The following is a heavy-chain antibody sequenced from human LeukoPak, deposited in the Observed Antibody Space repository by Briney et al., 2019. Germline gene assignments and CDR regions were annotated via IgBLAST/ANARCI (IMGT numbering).Heavy chain of an antibody. J-gene: IGHJ4*02. D-gene: IGHD3-9*01. CDR1: RFTFSNFA. V-gene: IGHV3-30-3*01. CDR2: ISYDGGNK. CDR3: ARVLRTRYFDWLSPDY. Sequence: PGGSLRLSCAASRFTFSNFAIHWVRQAPGKGLESVAVISYDGGNKDYADSVRGRFTISRDNSKNTLYLQMNSPRAEDTAVYYCARVLRTRYFDWLSPDYWGQGTLVTVSS.